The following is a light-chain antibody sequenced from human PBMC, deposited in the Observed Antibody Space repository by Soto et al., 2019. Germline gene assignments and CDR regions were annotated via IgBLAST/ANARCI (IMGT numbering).Light chain of an antibody. Sequence: QLVLTQSPSASASLGASVKLTCTLSRGHSSYAIAWHQQQPEKGPRYLMKLNSDGSHSKGDGIPDRFSGSSSGAERYLTIFSLQSEDEADYYCQTWGTGIRVFGGGTKLTVL. V-gene: IGLV4-69*01. CDR3: QTWGTGIRV. CDR1: RGHSSYA. CDR2: LNSDGSH. J-gene: IGLJ3*02.